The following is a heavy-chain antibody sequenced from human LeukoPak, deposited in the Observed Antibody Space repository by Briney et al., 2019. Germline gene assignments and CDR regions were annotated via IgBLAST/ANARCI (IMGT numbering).Heavy chain of an antibody. V-gene: IGHV3-23*01. D-gene: IGHD1-26*01. CDR2: ISGSGGST. CDR1: GFTFSSYW. J-gene: IGHJ4*02. CDR3: AKEGFGNYYSAYFDY. Sequence: GGSLRLSCAASGFTFSSYWMSWVRQAPGKGLEWVSAISGSGGSTYYADSVKGRFTISRDNSKNTLYLQMNGLRAEDTAVYYCAKEGFGNYYSAYFDYWGQGTLVTVSS.